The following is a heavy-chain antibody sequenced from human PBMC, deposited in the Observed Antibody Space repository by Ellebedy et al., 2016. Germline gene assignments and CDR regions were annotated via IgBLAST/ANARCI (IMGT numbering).Heavy chain of an antibody. CDR1: GGSFSGYY. CDR2: INHSGST. V-gene: IGHV4-34*01. J-gene: IGHJ6*02. Sequence: SETLSLTXAVYGGSFSGYYWSWIRQPPGKGLEWIGEINHSGSTNYNPSLKSRVTISVDTSKNQFSLKLSSVTAADTAVYYCAFDSDYGMDVWGQGTTVTVSS. CDR3: AFDSDYGMDV. D-gene: IGHD3-22*01.